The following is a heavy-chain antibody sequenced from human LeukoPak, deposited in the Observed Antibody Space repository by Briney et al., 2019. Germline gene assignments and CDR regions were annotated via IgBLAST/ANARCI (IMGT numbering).Heavy chain of an antibody. CDR3: ARVGLYNTYYYDSSGADDAFDI. V-gene: IGHV1-18*01. CDR1: GYTFTSYG. D-gene: IGHD3-22*01. Sequence: ASVKVSCKASGYTFTSYGISWVRQAPGQGLEWMGWISAYNGNTNYAQKLQGRVTMTTDTSTSTAYMELRSLRSDDTAVYYCARVGLYNTYYYDSSGADDAFDIWGQGTMVTVSS. J-gene: IGHJ3*02. CDR2: ISAYNGNT.